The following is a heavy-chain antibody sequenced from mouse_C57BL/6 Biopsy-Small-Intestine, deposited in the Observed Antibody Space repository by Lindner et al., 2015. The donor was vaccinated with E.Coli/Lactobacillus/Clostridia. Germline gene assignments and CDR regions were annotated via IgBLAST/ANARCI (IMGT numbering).Heavy chain of an antibody. CDR1: GFSFNTYA. CDR3: VRQEVTTLYYYAMDY. Sequence: VQLQESGGGLVQPKGSLKLSCAASGFSFNTYAMNWVRQAPGKGLEWVARIRSKSNNYATYYADSVKDRFTISRDDSESMLYLQMNNLKTEDTAMYYCVRQEVTTLYYYAMDYWGQGTSVTVSS. CDR2: IRSKSNNYAT. J-gene: IGHJ4*01. V-gene: IGHV10-1*01. D-gene: IGHD2-1*01.